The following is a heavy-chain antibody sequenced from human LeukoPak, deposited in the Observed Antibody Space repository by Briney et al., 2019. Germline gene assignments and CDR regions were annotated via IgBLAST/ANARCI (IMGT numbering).Heavy chain of an antibody. CDR2: ITPIFGTA. CDR3: ARREVDDSSGYYGRDY. CDR1: GGTFSSYA. V-gene: IGHV1-69*13. D-gene: IGHD3-22*01. J-gene: IGHJ4*02. Sequence: SVKVSCKASGGTFSSYAISWVRQAPGQGLKWMGGITPIFGTANYAQKFQGRVTITADESTSTAYMVLSSLRSEDTAVYYCARREVDDSSGYYGRDYWGQGTLVTVSS.